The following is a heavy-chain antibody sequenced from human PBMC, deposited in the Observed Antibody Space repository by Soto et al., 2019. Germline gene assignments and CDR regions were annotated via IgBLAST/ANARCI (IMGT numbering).Heavy chain of an antibody. CDR3: ARSVAVPGAHIDY. D-gene: IGHD6-19*01. Sequence: SETLSLTCSVSGGSISGSYWSWIRQSPGKGLEWLGYVYYTGSTNYSPSLRSRVSISVDTSKNELSLRLSSVTAADTAVYFCARSVAVPGAHIDYWGQGTQVTVPS. V-gene: IGHV4-59*01. CDR2: VYYTGST. CDR1: GGSISGSY. J-gene: IGHJ4*02.